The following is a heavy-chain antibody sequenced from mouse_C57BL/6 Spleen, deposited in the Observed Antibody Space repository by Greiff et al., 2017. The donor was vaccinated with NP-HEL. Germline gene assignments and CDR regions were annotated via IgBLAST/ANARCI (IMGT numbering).Heavy chain of an antibody. CDR3: ARGDGNGYYAMDY. CDR1: GYTFTDYN. D-gene: IGHD2-1*01. V-gene: IGHV1-22*01. Sequence: EVQLVESGPELVKPGASVKMSCKASGYTFTDYNMHWVKQSHGKSLEWIGYINPNNGGTSYNQKFKGKATLTVNKSSSTAYMELRSLTSEDSAVYYCARGDGNGYYAMDYWGQGTSVTVSS. CDR2: INPNNGGT. J-gene: IGHJ4*01.